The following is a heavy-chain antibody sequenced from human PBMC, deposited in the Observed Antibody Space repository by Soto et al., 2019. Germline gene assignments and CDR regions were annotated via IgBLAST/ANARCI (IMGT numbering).Heavy chain of an antibody. Sequence: SETLSLTCAVSSGSINSNNWWSWVRQPPGKGLEWIGEIHHGGSTNYNLSLKSRITISLDRPKNQLSLKLSSVTAADTAVYYCARGDYFYFGSGSYFDYWGQGTLVTVSS. J-gene: IGHJ4*02. CDR2: IHHGGST. CDR3: ARGDYFYFGSGSYFDY. V-gene: IGHV4-4*02. D-gene: IGHD3-10*01. CDR1: SGSINSNNW.